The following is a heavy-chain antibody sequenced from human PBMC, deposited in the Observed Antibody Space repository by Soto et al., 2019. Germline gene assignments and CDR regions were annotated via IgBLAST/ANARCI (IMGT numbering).Heavy chain of an antibody. J-gene: IGHJ6*01. D-gene: IGHD1-26*01. Sequence: GGSLRLSCAASGFTFSSYGMHWVRQAPGKGLVWVSRINSDGSSTSYADSVKGRFTISRDNAKNTLYLQMNSLRAADTAVYYCAREGNGESYCEYYYGMDGWGQGTTVTVSS. V-gene: IGHV3-74*01. CDR2: INSDGSST. CDR1: GFTFSSYG. CDR3: AREGNGESYCEYYYGMDG.